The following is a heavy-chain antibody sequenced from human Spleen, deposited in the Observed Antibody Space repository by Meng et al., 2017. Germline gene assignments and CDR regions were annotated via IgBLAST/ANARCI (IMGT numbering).Heavy chain of an antibody. D-gene: IGHD1-1*01. CDR2: IRTEANRYAT. V-gene: IGHV3-73*01. CDR3: TVYTTGHI. CDR1: GLTFSGSD. J-gene: IGHJ3*02. Sequence: GESLKISCAASGLTFSGSDVHWVRQASGKGLEWIGRIRTEANRYATAHGPPVKGRFTISRDDSKNTAFLQMNSLKTEDTALYYCTVYTTGHIWGQGTRVTVSS.